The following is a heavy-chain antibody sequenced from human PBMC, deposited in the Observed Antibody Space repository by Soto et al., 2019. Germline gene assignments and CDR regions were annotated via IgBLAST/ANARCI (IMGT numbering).Heavy chain of an antibody. V-gene: IGHV3-7*01. CDR2: IKQDGSEK. J-gene: IGHJ6*02. D-gene: IGHD3-22*01. CDR1: GFTFSSYW. Sequence: GSLRLSCAASGFTFSSYWMSWVRQAPGKGLEWVANIKQDGSEKYYVDSVKGRFTISRDNAKNSLYLQMNSLRAEDTAVYYCARDKGYYDSSGYYYYYGMDVWGQGTTVTVSS. CDR3: ARDKGYYDSSGYYYYYGMDV.